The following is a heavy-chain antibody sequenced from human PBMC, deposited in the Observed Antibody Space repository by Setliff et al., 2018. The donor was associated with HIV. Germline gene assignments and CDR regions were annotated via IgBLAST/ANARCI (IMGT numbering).Heavy chain of an antibody. Sequence: SETLSLTCTVSGGSISSYYWSWIRQPPGKGLEWIGYIYYSGTTNYNPSLKSRVTISVDTSKNQLSLKLSSVTAADTAVYYCARQVGNKVLFDSWGQGTLVTVSS. CDR3: ARQVGNKVLFDS. CDR2: IYYSGTT. D-gene: IGHD7-27*01. J-gene: IGHJ4*02. V-gene: IGHV4-59*01. CDR1: GGSISSYY.